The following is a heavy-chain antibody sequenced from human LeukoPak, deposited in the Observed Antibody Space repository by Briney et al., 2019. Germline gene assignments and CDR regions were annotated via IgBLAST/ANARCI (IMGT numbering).Heavy chain of an antibody. CDR1: GFTFSEYS. CDR3: ARGFRYYGSGIDY. J-gene: IGHJ4*02. Sequence: PGGSLRLSCAASGFTFSEYSMHWVRQAPGKGLEYVSAISTNGGITYYANSVKGRFTNSRDDPKNTLDLQMGSLRPEDMAVYYCARGFRYYGSGIDYWGQGTLVTVSS. V-gene: IGHV3-64*01. CDR2: ISTNGGIT. D-gene: IGHD3-10*01.